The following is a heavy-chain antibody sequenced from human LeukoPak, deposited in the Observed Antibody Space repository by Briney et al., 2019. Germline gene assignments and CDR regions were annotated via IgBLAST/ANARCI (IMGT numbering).Heavy chain of an antibody. Sequence: PGGSLRLSCAASGFTFSSYGMHWVRQAPGKGLEWVAFIRYDGSNKYYADSVKGRFTISRDNSKNTLYLQMNSLRAEDTAVYYCAKGITIFGVVIRYYYYMDVWVKGTTVTVSS. CDR2: IRYDGSNK. D-gene: IGHD3-3*01. CDR1: GFTFSSYG. CDR3: AKGITIFGVVIRYYYYMDV. J-gene: IGHJ6*03. V-gene: IGHV3-30*02.